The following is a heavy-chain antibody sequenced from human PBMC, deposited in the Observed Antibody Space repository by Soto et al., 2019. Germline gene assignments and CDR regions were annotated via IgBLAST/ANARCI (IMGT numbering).Heavy chain of an antibody. D-gene: IGHD4-17*01. V-gene: IGHV3-30*18. Sequence: QEQLVESGGGVVQPGKSLRFSGAASRFAFSSYAIHWVRQAPGKGLEWLAVISYDGGYENYADSVKGRFTVSRDNSKNTLWLQINSLRPEDTALYYCAKGTTVTPWRYLDLWGQGTLVTVSS. CDR1: RFAFSSYA. CDR3: AKGTTVTPWRYLDL. J-gene: IGHJ2*01. CDR2: ISYDGGYE.